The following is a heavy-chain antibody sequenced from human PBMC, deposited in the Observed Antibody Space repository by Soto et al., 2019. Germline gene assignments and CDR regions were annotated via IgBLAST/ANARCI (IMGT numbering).Heavy chain of an antibody. J-gene: IGHJ5*02. V-gene: IGHV4-30-4*01. CDR1: GGSISSSDYY. CDR3: ARADDYNYRFDQ. CDR2: VSYSEST. Sequence: PSETLSLTCTVSGGSISSSDYYWSWILHPPGKGLEWIGYVSYSESTYYNPSLKSRVTMSLDTSKNQFSLKLSSVTAADTAVYYCARADDYNYRFDQWGQGTLVTVS. D-gene: IGHD4-4*01.